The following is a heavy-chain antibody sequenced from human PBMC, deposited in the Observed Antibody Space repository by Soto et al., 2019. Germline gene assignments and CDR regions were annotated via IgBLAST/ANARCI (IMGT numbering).Heavy chain of an antibody. CDR1: GFTFSDYG. J-gene: IGHJ5*02. Sequence: LSCAASGFTFSDYGMSWVRQAPGKGLEWVSTISGNSGSTYYEDSVKGRFTISRDNSKNTLYLQMNSLRAEDTAVYYCAKDRLVVVAASDWLDPWGQGTLVTVSS. CDR3: AKDRLVVVAASDWLDP. D-gene: IGHD2-15*01. CDR2: ISGNSGST. V-gene: IGHV3-23*01.